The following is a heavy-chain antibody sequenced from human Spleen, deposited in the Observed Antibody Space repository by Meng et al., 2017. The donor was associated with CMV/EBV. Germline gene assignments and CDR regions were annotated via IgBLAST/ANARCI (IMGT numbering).Heavy chain of an antibody. J-gene: IGHJ4*02. CDR2: TYYRSKWYN. V-gene: IGHV6-1*01. Sequence: SQTLSLSCAISGDSVSSNSAAWNWIRQSPSRGLEWLGRTYYRSKWYNDYAVSVKSRITINPDTSKNQFSLQLNSVTPEDTAVYYCAREPTTEPGESYFDYWGQGTLVTVSS. CDR1: GDSVSSNSAA. CDR3: AREPTTEPGESYFDY. D-gene: IGHD4-17*01.